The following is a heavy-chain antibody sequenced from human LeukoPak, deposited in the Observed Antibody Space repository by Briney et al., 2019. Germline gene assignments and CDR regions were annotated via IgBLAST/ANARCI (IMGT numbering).Heavy chain of an antibody. J-gene: IGHJ5*02. CDR1: GFTFSGYS. D-gene: IGHD6-19*01. CDR3: ARDAVGYSSGWYGNWFDP. V-gene: IGHV3-21*01. CDR2: ISSSSSYI. Sequence: GGSLRLSCAASGFTFSGYSMNWVRQAPGKGLEWVSSISSSSSYIYYADSVKGRFTISRDNAKNSLYLQMNRLRAEDTAVYYCARDAVGYSSGWYGNWFDPWGQGTLVTVSS.